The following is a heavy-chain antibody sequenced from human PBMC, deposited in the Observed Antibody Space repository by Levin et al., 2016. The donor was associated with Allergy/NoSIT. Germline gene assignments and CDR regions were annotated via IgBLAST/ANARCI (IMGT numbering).Heavy chain of an antibody. CDR2: LNSDGTIT. Sequence: GESLKISCAASGFTFSPYWMHWVRQGPGKGLMWVARLNSDGTITDYADSVKGRFTISRRQRQAHPASSNEQFSETEDTAVYYCVRQSDGLLGAWLLRDNWFDTWGQGTLVTVSS. CDR3: VRQSDGLLGAWLLRDNWFDT. D-gene: IGHD3-22*01. V-gene: IGHV3-74*01. CDR1: GFTFSPYW. J-gene: IGHJ5*02.